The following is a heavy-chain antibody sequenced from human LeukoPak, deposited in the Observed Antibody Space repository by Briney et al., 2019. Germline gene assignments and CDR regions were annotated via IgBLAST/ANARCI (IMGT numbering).Heavy chain of an antibody. D-gene: IGHD3-10*01. V-gene: IGHV4-30-2*01. CDR1: GGSISSGGYY. CDR2: IYHSGST. J-gene: IGHJ6*02. CDR3: ARERSGCGELLYPRYYYYGMDV. Sequence: SQTLSLTCTVSGGSISSGGYYWSWIRQLPGKGLEWIGYIYHSGSTYYNPSLKSRVTISEDTSKNQFSLKLSSVTAADTAVYYCARERSGCGELLYPRYYYYGMDVWGQGSTVTVSS.